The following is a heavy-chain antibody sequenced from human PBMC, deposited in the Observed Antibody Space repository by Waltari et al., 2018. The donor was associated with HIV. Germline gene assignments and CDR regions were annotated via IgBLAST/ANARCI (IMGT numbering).Heavy chain of an antibody. J-gene: IGHJ4*02. V-gene: IGHV3-23*01. D-gene: IGHD3-3*01. Sequence: EVQLLESGGGLVQPGGSLRLSCVASGFTFSSYAMNWVRQAPGKGLEWVSAVSGSGGSTYYADSWKGRFTISRDNSKNTLYLQMNSLRAEDTAVFYCAKDPDPYYDFWSGYFPGYFDYWGQGTPVTVSS. CDR3: AKDPDPYYDFWSGYFPGYFDY. CDR2: VSGSGGST. CDR1: GFTFSSYA.